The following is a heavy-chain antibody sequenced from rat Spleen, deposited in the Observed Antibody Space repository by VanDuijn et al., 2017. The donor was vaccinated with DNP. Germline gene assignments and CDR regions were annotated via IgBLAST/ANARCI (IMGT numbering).Heavy chain of an antibody. V-gene: IGHV5-7*01. CDR1: GFTFSDYN. CDR2: IIFDGSPT. CDR3: ARHYYSGDFFDY. D-gene: IGHD1-1*01. Sequence: EVQLVESGGALVQPGRSLKLSCAASGFTFSDYNMAWVRQAPKKGLEWVTTIIFDGSPTYYRDSVKGRFTISRDNAKSTLYLQMDSLRSEDTATYYCARHYYSGDFFDYWGQGIMVTVSS. J-gene: IGHJ2*01.